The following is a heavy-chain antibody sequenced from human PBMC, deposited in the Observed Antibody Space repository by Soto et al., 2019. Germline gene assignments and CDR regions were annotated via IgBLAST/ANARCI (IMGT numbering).Heavy chain of an antibody. J-gene: IGHJ4*02. D-gene: IGHD2-2*01. Sequence: GGSLRLSCAASGFTFSSYWMSWVRQAPGKGLEWVANIKQDGSEKYYVDSVKGRFTISRDNAKNSLYLQMNSLRAEDTAVYYCARDAPPSVLVPAAIYWGQGTLVTVSS. CDR2: IKQDGSEK. CDR3: ARDAPPSVLVPAAIY. V-gene: IGHV3-7*01. CDR1: GFTFSSYW.